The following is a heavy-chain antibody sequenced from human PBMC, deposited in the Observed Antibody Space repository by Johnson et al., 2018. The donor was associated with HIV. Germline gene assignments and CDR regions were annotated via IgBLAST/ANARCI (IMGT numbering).Heavy chain of an antibody. D-gene: IGHD1-14*01. CDR1: GFTVSSNY. J-gene: IGHJ3*02. V-gene: IGHV3-11*04. CDR3: ARGTTGQYHYDAFDI. Sequence: QVQLVESGGGVVQPGRSLRLSCAASGFTVSSNYMSWIRQAPGKGLEWVSYISSSDSTIYYADSVKGRFTISRDNAKNSLYLQMNSLRAEDTAVYYCARGTTGQYHYDAFDIWGQGTMVTVSS. CDR2: ISSSDSTI.